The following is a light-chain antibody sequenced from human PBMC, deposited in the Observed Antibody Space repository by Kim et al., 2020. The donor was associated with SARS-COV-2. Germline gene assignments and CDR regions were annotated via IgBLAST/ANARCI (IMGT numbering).Light chain of an antibody. CDR1: SSDIGGYNY. CDR3: SSYRSSSTSV. V-gene: IGLV2-14*03. J-gene: IGLJ3*02. Sequence: QSITISCIGTSSDIGGYNYVSWDQQYPGKAPTLMIYDVNKRPSGVSNRFSGSKSGNTASLTISGLQADDEADYYCSSYRSSSTSVFGGGTQLTVL. CDR2: DVN.